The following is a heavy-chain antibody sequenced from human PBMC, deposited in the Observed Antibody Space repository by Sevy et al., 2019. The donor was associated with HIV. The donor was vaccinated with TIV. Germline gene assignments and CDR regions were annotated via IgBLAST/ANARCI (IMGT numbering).Heavy chain of an antibody. V-gene: IGHV4-59*01. Sequence: SETLSLTCSVSGGSISSYFWTWVRQPPGKGLEWIGNIYFTGNTDSNPSLKGQVTLSLDTSKSQFSLTLKSVTAADTAVYFCARDSTTRPRFLDYWGQGTLVTVSS. J-gene: IGHJ4*02. CDR3: ARDSTTRPRFLDY. D-gene: IGHD1-1*01. CDR2: IYFTGNT. CDR1: GGSISSYF.